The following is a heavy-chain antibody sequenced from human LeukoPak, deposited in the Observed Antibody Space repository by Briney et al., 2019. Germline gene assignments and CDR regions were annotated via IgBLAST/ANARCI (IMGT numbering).Heavy chain of an antibody. D-gene: IGHD2-15*01. CDR3: AREGSRYCSGGTCDLYNWFDP. CDR1: GYTFTGYY. V-gene: IGHV1-2*02. J-gene: IGHJ5*02. CDR2: INPNSGGT. Sequence: ASVKVSCKASGYTFTGYYMHWVRQAPGQGLEWMGWINPNSGGTNYAQKFQGRVTMTRDTSISTAYMELSRLRSDDTAVYYCAREGSRYCSGGTCDLYNWFDPWGQGTLVTVSS.